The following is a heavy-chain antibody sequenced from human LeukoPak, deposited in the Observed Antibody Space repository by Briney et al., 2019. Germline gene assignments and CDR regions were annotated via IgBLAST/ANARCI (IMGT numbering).Heavy chain of an antibody. CDR1: GFTFSSYW. Sequence: GGSLRLSCAASGFTFSSYWMNWARQAPGKGLEWVASINHNGNVNYYVDSVKGRFTISRDNAKNSLYLQMSSLRAEDTGVYYCARAGYSYADYWGQGTLVTVSS. D-gene: IGHD5-18*01. CDR3: ARAGYSYADY. J-gene: IGHJ4*02. V-gene: IGHV3-7*01. CDR2: INHNGNVN.